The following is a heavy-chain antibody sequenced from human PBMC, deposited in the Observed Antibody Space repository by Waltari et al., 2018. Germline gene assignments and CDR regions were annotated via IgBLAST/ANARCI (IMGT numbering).Heavy chain of an antibody. D-gene: IGHD2-8*01. Sequence: VQLVDSGGGLVKPGGSLSLSCAAPGFTFSRSWLSWVRQAPGKGLEWVGRIKSKTDGETTDYAAPVKVRFTISRDDSKNTLFLQMDSLKSEDTAVYYCTTGGVKGPHDAFDIWGQGTIVTVSS. CDR1: GFTFSRSW. V-gene: IGHV3-15*01. CDR2: IKSKTDGETT. CDR3: TTGGVKGPHDAFDI. J-gene: IGHJ3*02.